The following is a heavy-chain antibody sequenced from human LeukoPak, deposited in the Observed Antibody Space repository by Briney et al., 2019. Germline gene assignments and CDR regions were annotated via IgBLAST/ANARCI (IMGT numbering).Heavy chain of an antibody. J-gene: IGHJ5*02. CDR1: GGSISSYY. CDR2: MYYSGST. Sequence: KPSETLSLTCTVSGGSISSYYWSWIRQPPGKGLEWIGYMYYSGSTNYNPSLKSRVTISLDTSKNKFSLKLSSVTAAGTAVYYCARNIGWFDPWGQGTLVTVSS. D-gene: IGHD2/OR15-2a*01. V-gene: IGHV4-59*01. CDR3: ARNIGWFDP.